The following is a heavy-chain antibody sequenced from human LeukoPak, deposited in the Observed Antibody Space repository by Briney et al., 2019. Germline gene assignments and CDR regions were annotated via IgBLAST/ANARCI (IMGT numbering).Heavy chain of an antibody. CDR2: ISHSGST. D-gene: IGHD3-10*01. V-gene: IGHV4-38-2*02. J-gene: IGHJ3*02. Sequence: SETLSLTCTVSAYSISSGYFWGWIRQPPGKGLEWIGSISHSGSTYYNPSLKSRVTISVERSKNHFSLTLSSVTAADTAAYYCARSDGYGLVGIWGQGTMVTVSS. CDR1: AYSISSGYF. CDR3: ARSDGYGLVGI.